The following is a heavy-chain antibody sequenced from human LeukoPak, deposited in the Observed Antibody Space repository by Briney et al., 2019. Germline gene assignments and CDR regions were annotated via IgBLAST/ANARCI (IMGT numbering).Heavy chain of an antibody. D-gene: IGHD3-10*01. J-gene: IGHJ4*02. Sequence: GESLKISCKGSGYSFTSYWITWVRRMPGKGLEWMGSIYPGDADTRYSPSFQGQVTISADKSTSTAYLQWSSLKASDTAMYYCARRGSYYGSGSHWVYWGQGTLVTVSS. V-gene: IGHV5-51*01. CDR2: IYPGDADT. CDR1: GYSFTSYW. CDR3: ARRGSYYGSGSHWVY.